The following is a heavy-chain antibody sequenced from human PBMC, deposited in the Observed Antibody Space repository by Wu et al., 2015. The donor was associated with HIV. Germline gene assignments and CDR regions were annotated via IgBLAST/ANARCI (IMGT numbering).Heavy chain of an antibody. CDR1: GGTFSSYA. V-gene: IGHV1-69*13. CDR3: ARRPQLVDQ. CDR2: IIPMFGTP. D-gene: IGHD2-15*01. J-gene: IGHJ4*02. Sequence: QVQLIQSGAEVKKPGSSVKISCKTSGGTFSSYAINWVRQAPGQGLEWMGRIIPMFGTPDYARKFLGRVTITADDSTTTSYLELRNLKSQDTGIYFCARRPQLVDQWGQGTLVTVSS.